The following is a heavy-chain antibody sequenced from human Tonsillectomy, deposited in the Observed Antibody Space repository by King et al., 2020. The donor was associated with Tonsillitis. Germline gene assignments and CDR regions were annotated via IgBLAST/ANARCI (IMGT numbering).Heavy chain of an antibody. Sequence: QLVQSGAEVKKPGASVKVSCKASGYTFTSYGFSWVRQAPGQGLEWMGWISAYNGNTNFAQKRQGRVTMTTDTSTSTAYMELRSLRSDDTAVYYCARDRHYYDSSAYYYFDYWGQGTLVTVSS. D-gene: IGHD3-22*01. CDR2: ISAYNGNT. J-gene: IGHJ4*02. V-gene: IGHV1-18*01. CDR1: GYTFTSYG. CDR3: ARDRHYYDSSAYYYFDY.